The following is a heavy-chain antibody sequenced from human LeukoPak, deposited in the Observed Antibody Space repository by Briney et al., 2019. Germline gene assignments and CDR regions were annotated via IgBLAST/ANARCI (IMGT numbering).Heavy chain of an antibody. V-gene: IGHV1-69*04. CDR3: ARLGWNDVRAFDI. J-gene: IGHJ3*02. CDR1: GGTFSSYA. CDR2: IIPILGIA. D-gene: IGHD1-1*01. Sequence: SVKVSCKASGGTFSSYAISWVRQAPGQGLEWMGRIIPILGIANYAQKFQGRVTITADKSTSTAYMELSSLRSEDTAVYYCARLGWNDVRAFDIWGQGTMVTVSS.